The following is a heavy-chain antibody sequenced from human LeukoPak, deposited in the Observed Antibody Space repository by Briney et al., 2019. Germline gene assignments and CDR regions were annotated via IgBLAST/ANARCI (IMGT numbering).Heavy chain of an antibody. V-gene: IGHV3-23*01. CDR1: GFTFSSYG. Sequence: GGSLRLSCAAFGFTFSSYGMSWVRQAPGKGLEWVSGNSGSGGNTYYADSVKGRFTISRDNSKNTLYLQMNSLRAEDTAVYYCAKDTNYDYIWGSYRDYWGQGTLVTVSS. CDR3: AKDTNYDYIWGSYRDY. D-gene: IGHD3-16*02. CDR2: NSGSGGNT. J-gene: IGHJ4*02.